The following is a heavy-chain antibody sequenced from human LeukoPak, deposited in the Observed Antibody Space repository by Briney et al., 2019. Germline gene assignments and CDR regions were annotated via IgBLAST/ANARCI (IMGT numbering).Heavy chain of an antibody. J-gene: IGHJ4*02. CDR3: AKRLDY. CDR1: GFSFSNFA. Sequence: GGSLRLSCSASGFSFSNFAMHWVRQAPGKGLEWVSRISGDGGSTYYADSVKGRFTISRDNSKNTLYLQMTNLRAEDTAIYYCAKRLDYWGQGTLVSVSS. D-gene: IGHD2-21*01. V-gene: IGHV3-23*01. CDR2: ISGDGGST.